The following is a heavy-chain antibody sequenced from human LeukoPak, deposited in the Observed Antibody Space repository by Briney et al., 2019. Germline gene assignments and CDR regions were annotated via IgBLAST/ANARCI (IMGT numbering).Heavy chain of an antibody. V-gene: IGHV4-59*01. J-gene: IGHJ6*03. CDR1: GASISSDY. D-gene: IGHD2-15*01. Sequence: PSETLSLTCTVSGASISSDYWSWIRQPPGKGLDWIGFIYYIGSTNYNPSLKSRVTISVDTSKNQFSLKLSSVTAADTAVYYCARSGGSYYYYYYMDVWGKGTTVTVSS. CDR2: IYYIGST. CDR3: ARSGGSYYYYYYMDV.